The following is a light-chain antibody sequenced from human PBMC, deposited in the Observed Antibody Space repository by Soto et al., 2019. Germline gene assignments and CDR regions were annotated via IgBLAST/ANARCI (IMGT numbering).Light chain of an antibody. CDR1: HSVSGH. CDR2: DAS. Sequence: LVMTQSPATLPVSPGERATLSCRAIHSVSGHLAWYQQNPGQAPRLLIYDASTRATGIPARFSGSGSGTEFTLTISSLQSEDFAVYYCQQYNNWPRATFGGGTKVDIK. CDR3: QQYNNWPRAT. V-gene: IGKV3-15*01. J-gene: IGKJ4*01.